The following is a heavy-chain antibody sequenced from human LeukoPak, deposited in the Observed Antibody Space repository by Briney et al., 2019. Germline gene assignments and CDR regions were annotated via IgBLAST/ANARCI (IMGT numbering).Heavy chain of an antibody. V-gene: IGHV3-7*01. CDR2: IKQDGSEK. J-gene: IGHJ4*02. Sequence: PGGSLRLSCAASGFTFSSYWMSWVRQAPGKGLEWVANIKQDGSEKHYVDSVKGRFTISRDNAKNSLYLQMNSLRAEDTAIYYCARDNSGSYYYNWGQGTLVTVSS. D-gene: IGHD1-26*01. CDR1: GFTFSSYW. CDR3: ARDNSGSYYYN.